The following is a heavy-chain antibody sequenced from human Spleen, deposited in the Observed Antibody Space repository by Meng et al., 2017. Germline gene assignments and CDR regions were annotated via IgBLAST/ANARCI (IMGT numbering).Heavy chain of an antibody. V-gene: IGHV3-21*01. CDR2: ISLSSSYI. CDR1: GFTFDDYG. D-gene: IGHD4-17*01. J-gene: IGHJ6*02. Sequence: GGSLRLSCAASGFTFDDYGMSWVRQAPGKGLEWVSFISLSSSYIYYSDSVQGRFTISRDSAKNELYLQMDSLRAEDTAVYYCARDRGVLGDYEEGGYYGMDVWGQGTTVTVSS. CDR3: ARDRGVLGDYEEGGYYGMDV.